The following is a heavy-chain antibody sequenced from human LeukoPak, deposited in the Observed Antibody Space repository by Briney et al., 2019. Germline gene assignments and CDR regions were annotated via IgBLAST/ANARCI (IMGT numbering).Heavy chain of an antibody. J-gene: IGHJ4*02. Sequence: ASVKVSCKASGYTFTGYYMHWVRQAPGQGLEWMGWINPNSGGTNYAQKFQGRVTMTRDTSISTAYMELSRLRSDDTAVYYCARGVEITIFGVVIIYWGQGTPVTVSS. D-gene: IGHD3-3*01. CDR3: ARGVEITIFGVVIIY. CDR2: INPNSGGT. CDR1: GYTFTGYY. V-gene: IGHV1-2*02.